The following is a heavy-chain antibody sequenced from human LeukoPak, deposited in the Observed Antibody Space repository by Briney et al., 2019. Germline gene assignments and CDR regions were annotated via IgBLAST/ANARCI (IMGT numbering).Heavy chain of an antibody. D-gene: IGHD2-8*01. CDR1: GYRFTSHW. V-gene: IGHV5-51*01. J-gene: IGHJ4*02. CDR3: ASTNCSNGVCYTSGFDY. Sequence: GESLKISCKGSGYRFTSHWIARVRQMPGKGLEWMGIIYPDDSDTRYSPSFQGQVTISVDKSISTAYLQWSSLKASDTAMYYCASTNCSNGVCYTSGFDYWGQGTLVAVSS. CDR2: IYPDDSDT.